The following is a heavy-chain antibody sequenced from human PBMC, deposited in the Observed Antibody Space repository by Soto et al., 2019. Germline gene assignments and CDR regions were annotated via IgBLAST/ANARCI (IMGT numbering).Heavy chain of an antibody. CDR3: ARQDRVVAEGRWFDP. CDR1: GYSISSGYH. V-gene: IGHV4-38-2*02. CDR2: VHYSGNT. Sequence: PSETLSLTCTVSGYSISSGYHWAWIRQPPGKGLEWLGSVHYSGNTYYNPSLKSRLTMSVDKSKNQFSLNLSSVTAADTAVYYCARQDRVVAEGRWFDPWGQGTLVTVSS. J-gene: IGHJ5*02. D-gene: IGHD2-15*01.